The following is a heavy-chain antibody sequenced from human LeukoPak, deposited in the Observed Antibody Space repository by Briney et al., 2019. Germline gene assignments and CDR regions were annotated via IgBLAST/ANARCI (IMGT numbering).Heavy chain of an antibody. V-gene: IGHV4-39*01. CDR3: ARGGSSCWYED. CDR1: GCSIGSSSYY. Sequence: PSETLSLTCTVSGCSIGSSSYYWGWIRQPPGKGLEWIGSIYYSGSTYYNPSLKNRATISVDTSKNQFSLKLSSVTAADTAVYYCARGGSSCWYEDWGQGTLVSVSS. CDR2: IYYSGST. J-gene: IGHJ4*02. D-gene: IGHD6-19*01.